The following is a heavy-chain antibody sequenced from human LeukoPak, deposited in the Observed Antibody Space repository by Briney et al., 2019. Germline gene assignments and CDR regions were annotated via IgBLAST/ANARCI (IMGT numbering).Heavy chain of an antibody. Sequence: ASVKVSCKTSGHTFTGYYMHWVRQAPGQGLEYMGRINPISGGTVYAQKFQGRVTMTRDTSITTAYMELTRLTSDDTAVYYCARYCSSTSCYSDYWGQGTLVTVSS. J-gene: IGHJ4*02. D-gene: IGHD2-2*01. CDR1: GHTFTGYY. V-gene: IGHV1-2*06. CDR2: INPISGGT. CDR3: ARYCSSTSCYSDY.